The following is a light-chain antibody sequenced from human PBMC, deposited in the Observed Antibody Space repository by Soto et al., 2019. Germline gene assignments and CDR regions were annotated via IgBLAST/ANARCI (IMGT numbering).Light chain of an antibody. CDR2: GAS. J-gene: IGKJ5*01. V-gene: IGKV3-15*01. Sequence: EIVLTQSPATLSVSPGERATLSCRASQSVTTNLAWYQQKPGQVPRLLISGASTRATDIPDRFSGSGSGTEFTLTISSLQSEDLAVYYCQQFDSWPITLGQGTRLEIK. CDR3: QQFDSWPIT. CDR1: QSVTTN.